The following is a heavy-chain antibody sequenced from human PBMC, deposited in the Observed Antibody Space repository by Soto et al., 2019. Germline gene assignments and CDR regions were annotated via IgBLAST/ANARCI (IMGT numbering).Heavy chain of an antibody. V-gene: IGHV6-1*01. D-gene: IGHD5-18*01. Sequence: PSQTPSLTCASSGYSVSSNSAAWNWIRQSPSRGLEWLGRTYYRSKWYNDYAVSVKSRITINPDTSKNQFSLQLNSVIAADTAVYYCASDWGTAMVLPVFDYWGQGTLVTVSS. CDR2: TYYRSKWYN. CDR1: GYSVSSNSAA. J-gene: IGHJ4*02. CDR3: ASDWGTAMVLPVFDY.